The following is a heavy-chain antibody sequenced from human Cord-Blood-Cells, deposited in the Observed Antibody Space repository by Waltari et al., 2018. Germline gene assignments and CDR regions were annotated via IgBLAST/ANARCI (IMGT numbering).Heavy chain of an antibody. CDR1: GGSIRSGSSH. Sequence: QVQLQESGPGLVKPSQTLSLTCTVSGGSIRSGSSHWTWIRQPAGKGLEWIGYIYTSGSTNYNPSLKSRVTISVDTSKNQFSLKLSSVTAADTAVYYCARIKDIVLMVYDYWGQGTLVTVSS. CDR3: ARIKDIVLMVYDY. J-gene: IGHJ4*02. CDR2: IYTSGST. D-gene: IGHD2-8*01. V-gene: IGHV4-61*09.